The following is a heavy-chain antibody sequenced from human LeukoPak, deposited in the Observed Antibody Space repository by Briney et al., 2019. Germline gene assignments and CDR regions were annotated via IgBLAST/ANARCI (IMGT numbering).Heavy chain of an antibody. CDR1: GFTFSSSW. D-gene: IGHD1-7*01. CDR3: ARAGNYYFDL. J-gene: IGHJ2*01. Sequence: GGSLRLSCAASGFTFSSSWMHWVRQGPGKGLVWVARMNGNGRTINYADSVKGRFTISRDNAKNTLYLQMNSLRAEDAAVYYCARAGNYYFDLWGRGTLVTVSS. CDR2: MNGNGRTI. V-gene: IGHV3-74*01.